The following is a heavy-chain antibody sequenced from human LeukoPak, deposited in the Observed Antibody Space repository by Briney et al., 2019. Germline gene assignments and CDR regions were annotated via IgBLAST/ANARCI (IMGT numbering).Heavy chain of an antibody. CDR2: IYYSGST. CDR1: GGSISSSSYY. CDR3: ARGQSPSPYYYYYYMDV. J-gene: IGHJ6*03. Sequence: PSETLSLTCTVSGGSISSSSYYWGWIRQPPGKGLEWIGSIYYSGSTYYNPSLKSRVTISVDTSKNQFSLKLSSVTAADTAVYYCARGQSPSPYYYYYYMDVWGKGTTVTVSS. D-gene: IGHD6-19*01. V-gene: IGHV4-39*07.